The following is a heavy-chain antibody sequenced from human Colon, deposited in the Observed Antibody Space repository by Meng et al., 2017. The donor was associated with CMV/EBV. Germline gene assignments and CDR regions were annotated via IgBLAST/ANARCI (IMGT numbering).Heavy chain of an antibody. CDR1: GYTFTSYG. Sequence: ASVKVSCKTSGYTFTSYGISWVRQAPGQGLEWMGWIGAYYGNTNYAQTLQGRVTMTTDTSTSTAYMELRSLRSDDTAVYYCARRSITMVRGVTPSYYFDYWGQGTLVTVSS. J-gene: IGHJ4*02. D-gene: IGHD3-10*01. V-gene: IGHV1-18*01. CDR3: ARRSITMVRGVTPSYYFDY. CDR2: IGAYYGNT.